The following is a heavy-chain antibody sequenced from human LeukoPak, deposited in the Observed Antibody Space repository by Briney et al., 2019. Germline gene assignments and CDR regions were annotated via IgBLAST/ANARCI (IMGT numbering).Heavy chain of an antibody. CDR3: ARLSTRYYYYGMDV. CDR2: IYYSGST. Sequence: PSETLSLTCTVSGGPISSYYWSWIRQPPGKGLEGIGYIYYSGSTNYNPSLKSRVTISVDTSKNQCSLKRSSVTAADTAVYYCARLSTRYYYYGMDVWGQGTTVTVSS. J-gene: IGHJ6*02. V-gene: IGHV4-59*08. CDR1: GGPISSYY.